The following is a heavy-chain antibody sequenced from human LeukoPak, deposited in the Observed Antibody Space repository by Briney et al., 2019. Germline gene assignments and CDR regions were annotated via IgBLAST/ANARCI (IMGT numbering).Heavy chain of an antibody. D-gene: IGHD3-9*01. CDR2: IRSKAYGGTT. Sequence: GRSLRPSCTASGFTFGDYAMSWVRQAPGKGLEWVGFIRSKAYGGTTEYAASVKGRFTISRDDSKSIAYLQMNSLKTEDTAVYYCTSARYGIYFDYWGQGTLVTVSS. CDR3: TSARYGIYFDY. CDR1: GFTFGDYA. V-gene: IGHV3-49*04. J-gene: IGHJ4*02.